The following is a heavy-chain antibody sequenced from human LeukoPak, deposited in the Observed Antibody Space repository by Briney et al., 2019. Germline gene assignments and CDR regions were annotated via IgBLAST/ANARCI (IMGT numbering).Heavy chain of an antibody. D-gene: IGHD2-2*01. V-gene: IGHV3-48*04. Sequence: GGSLRLSCAASGFTFSSYSMNWVRQAPGKGLEWVSYISGSSSTIYYADSVKGRFTISRDNAKNSLYLQMNSLRAEDTAVYYCARDEGYCSSTSRYAHYFDYWGQGTLVTVSS. J-gene: IGHJ4*02. CDR2: ISGSSSTI. CDR1: GFTFSSYS. CDR3: ARDEGYCSSTSRYAHYFDY.